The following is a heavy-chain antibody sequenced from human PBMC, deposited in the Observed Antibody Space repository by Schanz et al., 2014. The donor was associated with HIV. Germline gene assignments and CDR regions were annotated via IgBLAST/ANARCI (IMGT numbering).Heavy chain of an antibody. Sequence: EVQLVESGGGLVKPGGSLRLSCAASGFTFSSYSMNWVRQAPGKGLEWVSSISSSSSYIYYADSMKGRFTISRDNAKNSLYLQMNSLRAEDTAVCYCVRVRSPRVKIVVVMDYYYYAMDVGGQGTTVTVSS. J-gene: IGHJ6*02. CDR1: GFTFSSYS. D-gene: IGHD3-22*01. CDR3: VRVRSPRVKIVVVMDYYYYAMDV. V-gene: IGHV3-21*01. CDR2: ISSSSSYI.